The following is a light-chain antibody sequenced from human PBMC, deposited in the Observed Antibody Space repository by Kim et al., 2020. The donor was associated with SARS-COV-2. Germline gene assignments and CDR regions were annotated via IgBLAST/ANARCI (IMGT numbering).Light chain of an antibody. CDR3: KQYDNLPLR. J-gene: IGKJ2*01. Sequence: DIQMTQSPSSLSASVGDRVTITCQASQDISNYLNWYQQKPGKAPKLLIYDASNLETGVPSRFSGSGSGTDFTFTISSLQPEDIATYYCKQYDNLPLRFGQGTKLEIK. CDR1: QDISNY. CDR2: DAS. V-gene: IGKV1-33*01.